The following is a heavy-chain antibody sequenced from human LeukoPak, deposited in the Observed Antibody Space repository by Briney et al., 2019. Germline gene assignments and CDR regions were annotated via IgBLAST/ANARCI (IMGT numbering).Heavy chain of an antibody. Sequence: GGSLRLSCAASGFTFSSYAMSWVRQAPGEGLEWVSAISGSGGSTYYADSVKGRFTISRDNSKNTLYLQMNSLRAEDTAVYYCAKDYYYDSGGSRIIDYWGQGTLVTVSS. D-gene: IGHD3-22*01. J-gene: IGHJ4*02. CDR1: GFTFSSYA. CDR2: ISGSGGST. CDR3: AKDYYYDSGGSRIIDY. V-gene: IGHV3-23*01.